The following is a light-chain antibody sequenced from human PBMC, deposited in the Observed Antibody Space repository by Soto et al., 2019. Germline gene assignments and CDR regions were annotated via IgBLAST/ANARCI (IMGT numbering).Light chain of an antibody. CDR2: SNN. V-gene: IGLV1-44*01. Sequence: QSVLTQPPSASGTPGQRVTISCSGSSSNIGSNTVNWYQQLPGTAPKLLIYSNNQRPSGVPDRFSGSKSGTSASLAISGLQSEDEADYYCDAWDDSLNGDNYVFGTGTKLTVL. J-gene: IGLJ1*01. CDR1: SSNIGSNT. CDR3: DAWDDSLNGDNYV.